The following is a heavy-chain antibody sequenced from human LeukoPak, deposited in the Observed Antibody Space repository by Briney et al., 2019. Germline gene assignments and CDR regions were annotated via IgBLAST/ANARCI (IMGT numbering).Heavy chain of an antibody. V-gene: IGHV4-30-4*01. J-gene: IGHJ4*02. Sequence: SETLSLTCTVPGGSISSGDYYWSWIRQPPGKGLEWIGYIYYSGSTYYNPSLKSRVTISVDTSKNQFSLKLSSVTAADTAVYYCASCYDSSGYFYWGQGTLVTVSS. CDR2: IYYSGST. CDR3: ASCYDSSGYFY. CDR1: GGSISSGDYY. D-gene: IGHD3-22*01.